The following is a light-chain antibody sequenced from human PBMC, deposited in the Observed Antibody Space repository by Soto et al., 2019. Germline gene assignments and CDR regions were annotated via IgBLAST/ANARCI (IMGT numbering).Light chain of an antibody. CDR3: SSYTSSITPYG. CDR1: ITDIGAYNY. CDR2: GGS. J-gene: IGLJ1*01. Sequence: QSALTQPASVSGSPGQSITISYTGTITDIGAYNYVSWYEQHPGKAPKLLIYGGSSRPSGVSNRFSGSKSGNAAYLTISGLQADDEAEYYCSSYTSSITPYGFGTGTKVTVL. V-gene: IGLV2-14*01.